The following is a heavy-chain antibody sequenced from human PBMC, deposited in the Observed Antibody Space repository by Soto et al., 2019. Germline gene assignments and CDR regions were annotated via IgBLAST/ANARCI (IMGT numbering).Heavy chain of an antibody. J-gene: IGHJ4*02. CDR1: GGSISSGGYY. Sequence: QVQLQESGPGLVKPSQTLSLTCTVSGGSISSGGYYLSWIRQHPGKGLEWIGDIYYSGSTYYNPSLKSRVTISVDTSKNQFSLKLSSVTAADTAVYYCARVTYMTTVTMVDYWGQGTLVTVSS. CDR2: IYYSGST. CDR3: ARVTYMTTVTMVDY. D-gene: IGHD4-17*01. V-gene: IGHV4-31*03.